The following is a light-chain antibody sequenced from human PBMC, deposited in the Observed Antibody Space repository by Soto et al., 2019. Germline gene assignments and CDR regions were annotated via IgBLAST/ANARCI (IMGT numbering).Light chain of an antibody. CDR2: GAS. V-gene: IGKV3-20*01. CDR1: QSVRSSY. Sequence: EIVLTQSPGTLSVSPGERATLSCRASQSVRSSYLAWYQQKPGQAPRLLIYGASTRATGIPDRFSGSGSGTDFTLTISRLEPEDFAVYYCQQYGSSRYTFGKGTKLEIK. CDR3: QQYGSSRYT. J-gene: IGKJ2*01.